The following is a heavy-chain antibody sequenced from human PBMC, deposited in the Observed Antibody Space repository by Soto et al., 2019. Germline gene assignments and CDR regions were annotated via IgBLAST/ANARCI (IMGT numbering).Heavy chain of an antibody. Sequence: LETLSLTCAVSGDSISSSNWWSWVRQPPGKGLEWIGEIHHSGSTNYNPSLKSRVIISVDKSKNQFSLNLSSVTAADTAVYFCAKSVAGTILHSWGQGTLVTVSS. CDR1: GDSISSSNW. CDR2: IHHSGST. D-gene: IGHD6-19*01. CDR3: AKSVAGTILHS. V-gene: IGHV4-4*02. J-gene: IGHJ4*02.